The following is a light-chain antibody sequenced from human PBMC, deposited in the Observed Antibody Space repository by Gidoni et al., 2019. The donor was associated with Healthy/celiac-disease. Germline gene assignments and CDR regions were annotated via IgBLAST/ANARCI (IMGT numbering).Light chain of an antibody. V-gene: IGKV1-5*03. CDR3: QQYNSYPMCS. J-gene: IGKJ2*04. Sequence: DIQMTQSPSTLSASVGDRVTITCRASQSISSWLAWYQQKPGKAPKLLIYKASSLESGVPSRFSGSGSGTEFNITSSSLQPDDFATYYCQQYNSYPMCSFGQGTKLEIK. CDR1: QSISSW. CDR2: KAS.